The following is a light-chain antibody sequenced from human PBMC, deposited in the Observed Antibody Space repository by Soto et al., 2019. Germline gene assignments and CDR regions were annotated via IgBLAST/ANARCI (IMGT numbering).Light chain of an antibody. CDR3: SSYAGSNNLL. J-gene: IGLJ3*02. CDR2: EVS. Sequence: QSALTQPPSASGSPGQSVTISCTGTSGDVGGYNYVSWYQQHPGKAPKLMISEVSERPSGVPDRFSGSKSGNTASLTVSGLQAEDEADYYCSSYAGSNNLLFGGGTKVTVL. CDR1: SGDVGGYNY. V-gene: IGLV2-8*01.